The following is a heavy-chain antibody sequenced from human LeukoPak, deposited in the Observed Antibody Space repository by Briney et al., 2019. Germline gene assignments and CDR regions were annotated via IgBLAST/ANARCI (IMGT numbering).Heavy chain of an antibody. J-gene: IGHJ2*01. D-gene: IGHD3-22*01. CDR3: ATEFGDSSGYYYWYWYFDL. V-gene: IGHV1-8*01. CDR1: GYTFTSYD. Sequence: GASVKVSCKASGYTFTSYDINWVRQATGQGLEWMGWMNPNSGNTGYAQKFQGRVTMTEDTSTDTAYMELSSLRSEDTAVYYCATEFGDSSGYYYWYWYFDLWGRGTLVTVSS. CDR2: MNPNSGNT.